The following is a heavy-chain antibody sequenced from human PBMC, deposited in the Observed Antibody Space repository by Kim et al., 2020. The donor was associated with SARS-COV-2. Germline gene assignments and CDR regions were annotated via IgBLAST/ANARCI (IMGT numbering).Heavy chain of an antibody. V-gene: IGHV4-39*01. CDR3: AGPTLYEFDY. CDR2: IYYSGST. J-gene: IGHJ4*02. Sequence: SETLSLTCTVSGGSISSSSYYWGWIRQPPGKGLEWIGSIYYSGSTYYNPSLKSRVTISVDTSKNQFSLKLSSVTAADTAVYYCAGPTLYEFDYWGQGTLVTVSS. D-gene: IGHD5-12*01. CDR1: GGSISSSSYY.